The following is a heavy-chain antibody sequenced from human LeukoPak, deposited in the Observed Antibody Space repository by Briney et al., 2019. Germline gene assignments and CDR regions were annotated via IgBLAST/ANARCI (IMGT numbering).Heavy chain of an antibody. CDR3: ARHQYSGGWSYAFDT. J-gene: IGHJ3*02. Sequence: GESLKISCKSSGYSFTTYWIAWVRQMPGKGLEWMGIIYPGDSDTRYSPSFQGQVTISADKSTNTAYLQWSSLKASDTAMYYCARHQYSGGWSYAFDTWGQGTMVTVSS. CDR1: GYSFTTYW. CDR2: IYPGDSDT. V-gene: IGHV5-51*01. D-gene: IGHD6-19*01.